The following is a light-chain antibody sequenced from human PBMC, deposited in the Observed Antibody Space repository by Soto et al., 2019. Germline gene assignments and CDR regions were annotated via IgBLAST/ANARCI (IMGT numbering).Light chain of an antibody. CDR2: LAF. CDR3: MQALQTPAT. CDR1: QSLLHSNGYNY. V-gene: IGKV2-28*01. J-gene: IGKJ1*01. Sequence: DIVMTQSPLSLPVTPGEPASISCRSSQSLLHSNGYNYLDWYLQKPGQSPQLLIYLAFNRASGVPDRFSGSGSGTDFTLKISRVEAEDVGVYYCMQALQTPATFGQGTKVEIK.